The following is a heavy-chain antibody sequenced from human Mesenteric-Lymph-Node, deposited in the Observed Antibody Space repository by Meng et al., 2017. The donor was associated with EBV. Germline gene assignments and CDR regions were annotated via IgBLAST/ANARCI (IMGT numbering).Heavy chain of an antibody. CDR1: GVSISSDNW. CDR3: ASVIYGSGLNSWFDP. J-gene: IGHJ5*02. D-gene: IGHD3-10*01. V-gene: IGHV4-4*02. Sequence: VPPQEPGPGRVKPSWTLSLTSAVSGVSISSDNWWTWFRQPPGKGVEWIGEIHHSGATTYTPSLKSRVTISVDKSKNQFTLKLSSVTAADAAVYFCASVIYGSGLNSWFDPWGHGTLVTVSS. CDR2: IHHSGAT.